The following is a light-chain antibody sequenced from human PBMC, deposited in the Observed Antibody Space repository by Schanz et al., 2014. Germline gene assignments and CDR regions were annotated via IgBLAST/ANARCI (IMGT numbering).Light chain of an antibody. V-gene: IGLV2-11*01. CDR2: DVS. CDR1: SSDVGGYNY. CDR3: SSYAGSNKGV. J-gene: IGLJ3*02. Sequence: QSALTQPRSVSGSPGQSVTISCTGTSSDVGGYNYVSWYQQHPGKAPKLMIYDVSNRPSGVSNRFSGSKSGNTASLTVSGLQAEDEADYYCSSYAGSNKGVFGGGTKLTVL.